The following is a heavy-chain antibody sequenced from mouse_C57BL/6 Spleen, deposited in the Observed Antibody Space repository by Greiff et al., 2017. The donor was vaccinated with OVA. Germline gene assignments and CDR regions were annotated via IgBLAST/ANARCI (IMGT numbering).Heavy chain of an antibody. CDR3: TRNGNYDYCMDY. D-gene: IGHD2-4*01. CDR2: IYPGNSDT. J-gene: IGHJ4*01. Sequence: VHVKQSGTVLARPGASVKMSCKTSGYTFTSYWMHWVKQRPGQGLEWIGAIYPGNSDTSYNQKFKGKAKLTAVTSASTAYMELSSLTNEDSAVYYCTRNGNYDYCMDYWGQGTSVTVSS. V-gene: IGHV1-5*01. CDR1: GYTFTSYW.